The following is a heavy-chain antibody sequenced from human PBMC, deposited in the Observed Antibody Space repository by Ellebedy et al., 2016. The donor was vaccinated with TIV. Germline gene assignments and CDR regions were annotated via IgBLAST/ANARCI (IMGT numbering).Heavy chain of an antibody. CDR1: RGSFSGYP. CDR3: ARVSPFGDDTLIAYVHYSMDV. CDR2: LKPIGPT. V-gene: IGHV4-34*01. D-gene: IGHD2-21*01. J-gene: IGHJ6*02. Sequence: SETLSLTXAVFRGSFSGYPWSWIRQPPGKGLEWIGDLKPIGPTNSNPSLQSRVTISVDRSKNQFSLKMTSLSAADTAVYYCARVSPFGDDTLIAYVHYSMDVWGQGTTVLVSS.